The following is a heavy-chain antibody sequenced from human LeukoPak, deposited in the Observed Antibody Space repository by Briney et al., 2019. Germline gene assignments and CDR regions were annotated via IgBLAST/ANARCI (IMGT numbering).Heavy chain of an antibody. D-gene: IGHD5-18*01. CDR2: IIPIFGTA. CDR1: GGTFSSYA. CDR3: ARARYSYGDFFDY. V-gene: IGHV1-69*05. Sequence: SVKVSCKASGGTFSSYAISWVRQAPGQGLEWMGGIIPIFGTANYAQKFQGRVTITTDKSTSIAYMELSSLRSEDTAVYYCARARYSYGDFFDYWGQGTLVTVPS. J-gene: IGHJ4*02.